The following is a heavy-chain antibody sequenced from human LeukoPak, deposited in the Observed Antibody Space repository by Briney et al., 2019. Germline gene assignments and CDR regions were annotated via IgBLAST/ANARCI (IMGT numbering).Heavy chain of an antibody. J-gene: IGHJ4*02. CDR2: IYNRGST. Sequence: SETLSLTCTVSGGSLRSGSYYWSWIRQPAGKGLEWIGRIYNRGSTNYNPSLKSRVTMSEDTSKNQFSLKLTSVTAADTAVYYCARGHGSFDSWGQGTLVAVSA. CDR1: GGSLRSGSYY. CDR3: ARGHGSFDS. V-gene: IGHV4-61*02. D-gene: IGHD1-26*01.